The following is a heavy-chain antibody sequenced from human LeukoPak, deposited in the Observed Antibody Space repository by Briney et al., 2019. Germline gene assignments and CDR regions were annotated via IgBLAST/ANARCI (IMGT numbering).Heavy chain of an antibody. CDR3: ARVSPRDGYNLVDY. J-gene: IGHJ4*02. D-gene: IGHD5-24*01. V-gene: IGHV3-33*01. CDR2: IWYGGSNK. Sequence: GGSLRLSCAASGFIFSNYGMHWVRQAPGKGLEWVAVIWYGGSNKYYTDSVKGRFTISRDDSKNTLYLQMNSLRVEDTAVYYCARVSPRDGYNLVDYWGLGTLVTVSS. CDR1: GFIFSNYG.